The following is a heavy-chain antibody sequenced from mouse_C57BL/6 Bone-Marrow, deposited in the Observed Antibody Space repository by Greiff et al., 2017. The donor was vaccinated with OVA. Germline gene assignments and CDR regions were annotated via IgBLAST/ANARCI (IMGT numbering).Heavy chain of an antibody. V-gene: IGHV1-69*01. D-gene: IGHD2-2*01. J-gene: IGHJ3*01. CDR1: GYTFTSYW. CDR2: IDPSDSYT. Sequence: QVQLQQPGAELVMPGASVKLSCKASGYTFTSYWMHWVKQRPGQGLEWIGEIDPSDSYTNYNQKFKGKSTLTVDKSSSTAYMQLSSLTSEDSAVYYCARSRLENGYPFAYWGQGTLVTVSA. CDR3: ARSRLENGYPFAY.